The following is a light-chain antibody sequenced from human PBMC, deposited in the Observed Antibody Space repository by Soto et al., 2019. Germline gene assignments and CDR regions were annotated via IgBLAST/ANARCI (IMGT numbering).Light chain of an antibody. CDR3: KDRSNWPPIT. Sequence: EIVFTQSPATLSLSPGVRATLSCRASLSVSSYLAWYQQKPGQPPRLLIYDASNRATGIPARFSGSGSGTDFTLAISSLEPEDCAVYGRKDRSNWPPITFGRVTRVDIK. CDR1: LSVSSY. J-gene: IGKJ3*01. CDR2: DAS. V-gene: IGKV3-11*01.